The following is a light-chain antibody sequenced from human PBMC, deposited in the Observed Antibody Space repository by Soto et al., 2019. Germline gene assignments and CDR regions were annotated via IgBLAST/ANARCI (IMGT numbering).Light chain of an antibody. J-gene: IGKJ3*01. CDR1: QGISSY. CDR2: AAS. V-gene: IGKV1-8*01. CDR3: QQYYSYPFT. Sequence: AIRMTQSPSSFSASTGDRVTITCRASQGISSYLAWYQQKPGKAPKLLIYAASTLQSGVPSRFSGSGSGTDFTLTLSCLQSEDFATYYCQQYYSYPFTCGLGTKVDIK.